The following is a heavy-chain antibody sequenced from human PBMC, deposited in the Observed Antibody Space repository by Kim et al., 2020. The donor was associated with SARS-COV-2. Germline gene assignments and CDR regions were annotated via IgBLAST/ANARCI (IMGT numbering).Heavy chain of an antibody. CDR2: IWYDGSNK. J-gene: IGHJ4*02. Sequence: GGSLRLSCAASGFTFSSYGMHWVRQAPGKGLEWVAVIWYDGSNKYYADSVKGRFTISRDNSKNTLYLQMNSLRAEDTAVYYCARERGRTREDYWGQGTLVTVSS. CDR1: GFTFSSYG. CDR3: ARERGRTREDY. V-gene: IGHV3-33*01.